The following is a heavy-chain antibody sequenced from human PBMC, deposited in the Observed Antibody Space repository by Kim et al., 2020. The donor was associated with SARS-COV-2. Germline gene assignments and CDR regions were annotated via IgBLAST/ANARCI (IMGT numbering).Heavy chain of an antibody. J-gene: IGHJ4*02. CDR2: IHYSGSL. V-gene: IGHV4-31*03. CDR1: GGSISPDGIHY. D-gene: IGHD1-26*01. CDR3: SRGADQNKVGNF. Sequence: SETLSLTCTVSGGSISPDGIHYWTWTRQRPGKGLEWIGSIHYSGSLYYNPSLNSRFTISSDASENQLSLTLTSVPAADMAVYYCSRGADQNKVGNFWGQGTLVTVSS.